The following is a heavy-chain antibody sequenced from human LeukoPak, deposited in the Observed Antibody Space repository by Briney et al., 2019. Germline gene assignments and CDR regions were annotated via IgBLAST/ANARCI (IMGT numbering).Heavy chain of an antibody. CDR1: GFTFSSYS. J-gene: IGHJ4*02. Sequence: GESLRLSCAASGFTFSSYSMNWVRQAPGKGLEWVSSISSSSSYIYYADSVKGRFTISRDNAKNSLYLQMNSLRAEDTAVYYCARDHSSSWYFDYWGQGTLVTASS. V-gene: IGHV3-21*01. CDR3: ARDHSSSWYFDY. CDR2: ISSSSSYI. D-gene: IGHD6-13*01.